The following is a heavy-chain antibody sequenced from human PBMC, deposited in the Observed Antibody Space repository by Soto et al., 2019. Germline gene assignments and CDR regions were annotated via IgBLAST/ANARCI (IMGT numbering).Heavy chain of an antibody. Sequence: SETLSLTCTVSGGSISSGDSYWSWIRQPPGKGLEWIGYIYYSGSTYYNPSLKSRVTISVDTSKNQFSLKLSSVTAADTAVYYCARDSLCGGDCYSNYWGQGTLVTVYS. D-gene: IGHD2-21*02. CDR3: ARDSLCGGDCYSNY. V-gene: IGHV4-30-4*01. CDR1: GGSISSGDSY. J-gene: IGHJ4*02. CDR2: IYYSGST.